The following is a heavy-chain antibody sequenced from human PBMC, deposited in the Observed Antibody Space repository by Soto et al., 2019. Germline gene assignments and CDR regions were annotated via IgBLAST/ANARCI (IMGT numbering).Heavy chain of an antibody. D-gene: IGHD3-16*02. CDR1: GGSFSGYY. Sequence: SETLSLTCAVYGGSFSGYYWSWIRQPPGKGLEWIGEINHSGSTNYNPSLKSRVTISVDTSKNQFSLKLSSVTAADTAVYYCARGPNYDYVWGSYRHSAFDYWGQGTLVTVSS. CDR3: ARGPNYDYVWGSYRHSAFDY. J-gene: IGHJ4*02. V-gene: IGHV4-34*01. CDR2: INHSGST.